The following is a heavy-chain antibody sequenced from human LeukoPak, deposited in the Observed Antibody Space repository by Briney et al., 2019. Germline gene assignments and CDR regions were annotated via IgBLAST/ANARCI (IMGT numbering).Heavy chain of an antibody. CDR3: ARGTADGYNYFFYYYMDV. D-gene: IGHD5-24*01. J-gene: IGHJ6*03. Sequence: GGSLRLSCAASGFTFSNYNMNWICQAPGEGLEWVSSISSDSAYIYNADSMKGRFTISRDNARNSLYLQMSSLRAEDTAVYYCARGTADGYNYFFYYYMDVWGKGTTVTVSS. CDR1: GFTFSNYN. CDR2: ISSDSAYI. V-gene: IGHV3-21*01.